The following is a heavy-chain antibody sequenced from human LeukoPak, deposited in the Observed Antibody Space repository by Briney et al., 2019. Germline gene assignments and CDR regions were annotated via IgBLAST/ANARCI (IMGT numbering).Heavy chain of an antibody. D-gene: IGHD2-2*01. Sequence: SETLSLTCTVSGGSISSYYWSWIRQPAGKGLEWIGRIYTSGSTNYNPSLKSRVTMSVDTSKNQFSLKLSSVTAADTAVYYCAREQDCSSTSCYRLYYYYGVDVWGQGATVTVSS. CDR2: IYTSGST. CDR1: GGSISSYY. J-gene: IGHJ6*02. CDR3: AREQDCSSTSCYRLYYYYGVDV. V-gene: IGHV4-4*07.